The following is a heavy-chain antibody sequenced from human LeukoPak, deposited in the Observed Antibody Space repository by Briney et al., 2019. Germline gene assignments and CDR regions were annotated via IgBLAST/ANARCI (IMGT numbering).Heavy chain of an antibody. V-gene: IGHV4-31*03. CDR3: ATTGPFRALGY. J-gene: IGHJ4*02. D-gene: IGHD3-16*01. CDR1: GGSISSGGYY. CDR2: IYYSGST. Sequence: SQTLSLTRTVSGGSISSGGYYWSWIRQHPGKGLEWIGYIYYSGSTYYNPSLKSRVTISVGTSKNQFSLKLSSVTAADTAVYYCATTGPFRALGYWGQGTLVTVSS.